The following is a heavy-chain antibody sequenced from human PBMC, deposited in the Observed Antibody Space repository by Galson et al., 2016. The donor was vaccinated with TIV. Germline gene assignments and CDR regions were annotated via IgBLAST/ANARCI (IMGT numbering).Heavy chain of an antibody. CDR3: AGRGGSDSPARAFDI. CDR1: GYNFITYW. Sequence: QSGAEVKKPGESLKISCKGSGYNFITYWIGWARQMPGKGLEWMGIIFPSDSDTRYSPSFEGQVTISADKSASTISLHWTSLKTSDSGIYYCAGRGGSDSPARAFDIWGQGTMVTVSS. CDR2: IFPSDSDT. V-gene: IGHV5-51*01. D-gene: IGHD2-21*01. J-gene: IGHJ3*02.